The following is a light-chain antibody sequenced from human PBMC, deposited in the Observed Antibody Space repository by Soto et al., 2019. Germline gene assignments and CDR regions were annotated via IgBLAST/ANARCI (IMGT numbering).Light chain of an antibody. J-gene: IGLJ3*02. CDR1: SSDIDDYKY. Sequence: QSVLTQPASVSGSPGQSVTISCTGTSSDIDDYKYVSWYQQHPGKAPKLVISEVTNRPFSVSNRFSGSKSGNMASLIISGRQTDDEATYYCTSYRNTITVFGGGTKLTVL. CDR3: TSYRNTITV. V-gene: IGLV2-14*01. CDR2: EVT.